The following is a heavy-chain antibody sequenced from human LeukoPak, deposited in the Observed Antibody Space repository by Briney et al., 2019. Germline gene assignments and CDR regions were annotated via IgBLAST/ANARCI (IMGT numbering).Heavy chain of an antibody. V-gene: IGHV4-39*01. D-gene: IGHD1-1*01. CDR1: GGSISSSSYY. Sequence: SETLSLTCTVSGGSISSSSYYWGGIRQPPWKGLEWIGSIYYSGSTYYNPSLKSRVTISVDTSKNQFSLKLSSVTAADTAVYYCATLDRTTDAFDIWGQGTMVTVSS. CDR2: IYYSGST. CDR3: ATLDRTTDAFDI. J-gene: IGHJ3*02.